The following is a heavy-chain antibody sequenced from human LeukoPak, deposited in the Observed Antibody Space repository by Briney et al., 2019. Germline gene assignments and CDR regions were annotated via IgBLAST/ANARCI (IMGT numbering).Heavy chain of an antibody. D-gene: IGHD3-22*01. Sequence: GASVKVSCKASGYAFTRHYMHWVRQAPGQGLEWMGGIIPIFHTADYAQKFQGRVTITADESTSTVYMELSRLRSEDTAMYYCARTYYYDSSGYPVQVSDAFDIWGQGTMVTVSS. J-gene: IGHJ3*02. V-gene: IGHV1-69*13. CDR1: GYAFTRHY. CDR2: IIPIFHTA. CDR3: ARTYYYDSSGYPVQVSDAFDI.